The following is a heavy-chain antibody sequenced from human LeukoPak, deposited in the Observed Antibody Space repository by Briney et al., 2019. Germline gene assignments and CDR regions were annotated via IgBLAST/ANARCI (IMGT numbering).Heavy chain of an antibody. D-gene: IGHD3-22*01. Sequence: SGTLSLTCAVSGGSISSTNWWSWVRQPPGKGLEWIGEIYHSGSTNYNPSLKSRVTISVDKSKNQFSLKLSSVTAADTAVYYCARAGGYYYDSSGYYPFDYWGQGTLVIVSS. V-gene: IGHV4-4*02. CDR2: IYHSGST. CDR1: GGSISSTNW. CDR3: ARAGGYYYDSSGYYPFDY. J-gene: IGHJ4*02.